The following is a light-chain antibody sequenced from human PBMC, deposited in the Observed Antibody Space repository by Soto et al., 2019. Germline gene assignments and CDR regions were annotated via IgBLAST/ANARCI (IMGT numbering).Light chain of an antibody. CDR3: SSYTSSNTYV. CDR2: EVS. J-gene: IGLJ1*01. CDR1: SSDVGSYNR. Sequence: SALTQPPSVSGSPGQSVAISCTGTSSDVGSYNRVSWYQQPPGTAPKVMIYEVSNRPSGVPDRFSGSKSGNTASLTISGIKAEDEADYYCSSYTSSNTYVFGTGTKLTVL. V-gene: IGLV2-18*02.